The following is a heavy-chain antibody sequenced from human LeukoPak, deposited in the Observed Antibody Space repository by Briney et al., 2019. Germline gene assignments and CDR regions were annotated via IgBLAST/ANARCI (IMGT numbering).Heavy chain of an antibody. CDR3: AREVSLCFGELLQTYNWFDP. V-gene: IGHV1-18*04. CDR1: GYTFTSYG. J-gene: IGHJ5*02. Sequence: ASVKVSCKASGYTFTSYGISWVRQAPGQGLEWMGWISAYNGNTNYAKKLQSRVTMTTDTSTSTAYMELRSLRSDDTAVYYCAREVSLCFGELLQTYNWFDPWGQGTLVTVSS. D-gene: IGHD3-10*01. CDR2: ISAYNGNT.